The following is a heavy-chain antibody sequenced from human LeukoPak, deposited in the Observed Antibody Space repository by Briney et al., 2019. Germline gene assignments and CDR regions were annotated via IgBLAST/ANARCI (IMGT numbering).Heavy chain of an antibody. Sequence: GGSLRLSCAASGFTFSSCWMSWVRQAPGQGLEWVASIKQDGSEKYYVDSVKGRFTISRDNAKNSLYLQMNSLRAEDTAVYYCAKEGSGAFDIWGQGTMVTVSS. D-gene: IGHD1-26*01. CDR3: AKEGSGAFDI. V-gene: IGHV3-7*03. CDR2: IKQDGSEK. CDR1: GFTFSSCW. J-gene: IGHJ3*02.